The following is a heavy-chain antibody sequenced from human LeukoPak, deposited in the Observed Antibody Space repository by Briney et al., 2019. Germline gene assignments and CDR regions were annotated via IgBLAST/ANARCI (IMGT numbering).Heavy chain of an antibody. CDR2: IYHSGST. CDR3: AGHSRGAIDI. V-gene: IGHV4-38-2*01. CDR1: GYSISSGYY. Sequence: PSETLSLTCAVSGYSISSGYYWGWIRQPPGKGLEWIGSIYHSGSTYYNPSLKSRVTISVDTSKNQFSLKLSSVTAADTAVYYCAGHSRGAIDIWGQGTMVTVSS. J-gene: IGHJ3*02. D-gene: IGHD3-10*01.